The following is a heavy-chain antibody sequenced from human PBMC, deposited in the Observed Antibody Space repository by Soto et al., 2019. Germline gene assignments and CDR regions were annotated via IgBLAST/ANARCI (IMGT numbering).Heavy chain of an antibody. CDR3: AKDRSYYGDYEDY. J-gene: IGHJ4*02. CDR2: ISYDGSNK. D-gene: IGHD4-17*01. CDR1: GFTFSSYG. V-gene: IGHV3-30*18. Sequence: QVQLVESGGGVVQPGRSLRLSCAASGFTFSSYGMHWVRQAPGKGLEWVAVISYDGSNKYYADSVKGRFTISRDNSKNTLYLQMNSLRAEDTAVSYCAKDRSYYGDYEDYWGQGTLLTVSS.